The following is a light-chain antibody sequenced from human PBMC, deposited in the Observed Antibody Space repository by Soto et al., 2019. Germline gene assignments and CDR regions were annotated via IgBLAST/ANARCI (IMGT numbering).Light chain of an antibody. Sequence: DLQMTQSPSSVSASVGDRVTISCRASQGISSWLAWYQQRPGQAPKLLIYAASSLQSGVPSRFSGSGSGTEFTLTINSLHPEDSATYFCQQGDRFPFTFGPGTTVDI. J-gene: IGKJ3*01. CDR1: QGISSW. V-gene: IGKV1-12*01. CDR3: QQGDRFPFT. CDR2: AAS.